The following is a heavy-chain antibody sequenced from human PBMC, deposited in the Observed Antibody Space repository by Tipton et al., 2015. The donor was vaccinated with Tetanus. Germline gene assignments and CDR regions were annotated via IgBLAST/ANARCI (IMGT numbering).Heavy chain of an antibody. CDR3: ARDSEYCGGDCPYAFDY. V-gene: IGHV4-39*02. CDR1: GGSISSSNYY. Sequence: TLSLTCTVSGGSISSSNYYWGWIRQPPGKGLEWIGTIYYSGSTYYNPSLKSRVTISIDTSKNQLSLKLSSVTAADTAVYYCARDSEYCGGDCPYAFDYWGQGTLVTVSS. J-gene: IGHJ4*02. D-gene: IGHD2-21*02. CDR2: IYYSGST.